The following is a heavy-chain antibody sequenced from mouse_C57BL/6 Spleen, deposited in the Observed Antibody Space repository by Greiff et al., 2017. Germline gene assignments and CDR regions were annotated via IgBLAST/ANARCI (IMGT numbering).Heavy chain of an antibody. V-gene: IGHV1-20*01. Sequence: VQLQQSGPELVKPGDSVKISCKASGYSFTGYFMNWVMQSHGKSLEWIGRINPYNGDTFYNQKFKGKATLTVDKSSSTAHMALRSLTSEDSAVYYCAREELLQGRGFAYWGQGTLVTVAA. D-gene: IGHD2-12*01. J-gene: IGHJ3*01. CDR3: AREELLQGRGFAY. CDR2: INPYNGDT. CDR1: GYSFTGYF.